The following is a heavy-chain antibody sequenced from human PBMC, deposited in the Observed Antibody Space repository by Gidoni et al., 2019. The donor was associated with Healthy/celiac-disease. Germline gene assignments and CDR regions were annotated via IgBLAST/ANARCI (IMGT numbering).Heavy chain of an antibody. D-gene: IGHD2-2*01. CDR1: GFPFSSYS. J-gene: IGHJ6*02. Sequence: EVQLVESGGCLVTPGGSLSLSCSASGFPFSSYSMNGVRQAPGKGLEWVSSISSSSSYIYYADSVKGRFTISRDNAKNSLYLQMNSLRAEDTAVYYCARTAVVPIYGMDVWGQGTTVTVSS. CDR2: ISSSSSYI. V-gene: IGHV3-21*01. CDR3: ARTAVVPIYGMDV.